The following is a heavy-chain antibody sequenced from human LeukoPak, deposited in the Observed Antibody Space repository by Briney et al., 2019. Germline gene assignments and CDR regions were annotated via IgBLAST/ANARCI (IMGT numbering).Heavy chain of an antibody. J-gene: IGHJ1*01. CDR3: ARNPSPSSGLTAASY. Sequence: GGSLRLSCAASGFTFSRYSMNWVRQAPGKGLEWVSSISSSSSYIYYADSVKGRFTISRYNAKNSLYLQMNSLRAEDTAVYYCARNPSPSSGLTAASYWGQGTLVTVSS. CDR2: ISSSSSYI. D-gene: IGHD6-13*01. V-gene: IGHV3-21*01. CDR1: GFTFSRYS.